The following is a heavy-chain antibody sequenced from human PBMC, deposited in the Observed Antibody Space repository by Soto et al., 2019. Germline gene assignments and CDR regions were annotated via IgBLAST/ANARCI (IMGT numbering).Heavy chain of an antibody. Sequence: PSETLSLTCTVSGGSVSSGSYYWSWIRQPPGKGLEWIGYIYYSGSTNYNPSLKSRVTISVDTSKNQFSLKLSSVTAADTAVYYCAREESMVEMATKGVVNWFDPWGQGTLVTVSS. D-gene: IGHD5-12*01. V-gene: IGHV4-61*01. CDR3: AREESMVEMATKGVVNWFDP. CDR1: GGSVSSGSYY. J-gene: IGHJ5*02. CDR2: IYYSGST.